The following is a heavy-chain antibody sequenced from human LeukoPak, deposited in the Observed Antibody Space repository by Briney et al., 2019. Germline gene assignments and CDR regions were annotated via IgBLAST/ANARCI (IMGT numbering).Heavy chain of an antibody. V-gene: IGHV3-53*01. J-gene: IGHJ2*01. CDR3: ARLGAWIQLSQGYLDL. CDR2: MYSAGFT. Sequence: GGSLRLSCVVSGFTVSSNYMSWVRQAPGKGLEWVSVMYSAGFTYYADSVKGRFTISRDNSKNTLNLQMNSLRAEDTAVYYCARLGAWIQLSQGYLDLWGRGTLVTVSS. D-gene: IGHD5-18*01. CDR1: GFTVSSNY.